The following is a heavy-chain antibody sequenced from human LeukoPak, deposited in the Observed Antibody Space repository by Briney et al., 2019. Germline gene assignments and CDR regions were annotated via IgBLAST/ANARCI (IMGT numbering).Heavy chain of an antibody. V-gene: IGHV3-23*01. CDR2: ISSSGGST. J-gene: IGHJ3*01. Sequence: PGGSLRLSCAASGFAFSNYAMSWVRQAPGKGLEWVSGISSSGGSTYYADSVKGRFTISRDNSENTLYLQMNSLRVEDTAVYYCAKDLKGVLVANIPGGFDAWGQGTKVTVSS. D-gene: IGHD2-8*01. CDR1: GFAFSNYA. CDR3: AKDLKGVLVANIPGGFDA.